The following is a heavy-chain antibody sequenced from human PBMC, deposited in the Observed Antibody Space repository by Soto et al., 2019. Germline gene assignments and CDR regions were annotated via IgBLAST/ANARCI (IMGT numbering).Heavy chain of an antibody. Sequence: PSETLSLTCTVSGGSISSYYWSWIRQPPGKGLEWIGYIYYSGSTDYNPSLKSRYNPSLKSRVTISVDTSKNQFSLKLSSVTAADTAVYYCARDKGSSTVTTNYFVYWGQGTLVTVSS. D-gene: IGHD4-17*01. J-gene: IGHJ4*02. CDR2: IYYSGST. CDR1: GGSISSYY. CDR3: ARDKGSSTVTTNYFVY. V-gene: IGHV4-59*01.